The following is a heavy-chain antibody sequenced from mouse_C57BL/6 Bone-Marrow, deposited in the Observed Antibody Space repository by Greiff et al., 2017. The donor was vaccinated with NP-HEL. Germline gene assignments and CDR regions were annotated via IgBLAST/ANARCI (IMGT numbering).Heavy chain of an antibody. J-gene: IGHJ1*03. V-gene: IGHV1-36*01. CDR2: VYPYNGGT. D-gene: IGHD1-1*01. CDR3: ARLTGSSQYFDV. Sequence: VHVKQSGPVLVKPGPSVKISCKASGFTFTDYYMHWVKQSHGKSLEWIGLVYPYNGGTSYNQKFKGKATLTVDTSSSTAYMELNSLTSEDSAVYYCARLTGSSQYFDVWGTGTTVTVSS. CDR1: GFTFTDYY.